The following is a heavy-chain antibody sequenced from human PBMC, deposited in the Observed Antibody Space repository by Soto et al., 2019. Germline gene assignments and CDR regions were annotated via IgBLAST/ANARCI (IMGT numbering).Heavy chain of an antibody. J-gene: IGHJ4*02. CDR1: GFTFSSYG. V-gene: IGHV3-33*01. Sequence: GGSLRLSCAASGFTFSSYGMHWVRQAPGKGLEWVAVIWYDGSNKYYADSVKGRFTISRDNSKNTLYLQMNSLRAEDTAVYYGARGRIYYDSSGYYYFDYWGQGTLVTVSS. CDR3: ARGRIYYDSSGYYYFDY. D-gene: IGHD3-22*01. CDR2: IWYDGSNK.